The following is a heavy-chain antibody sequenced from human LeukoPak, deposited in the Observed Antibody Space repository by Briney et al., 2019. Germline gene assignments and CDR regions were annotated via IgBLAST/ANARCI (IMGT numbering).Heavy chain of an antibody. J-gene: IGHJ5*02. CDR1: GYTFINYD. D-gene: IGHD6-13*01. Sequence: ASVKVSCKASGYTFINYDINWVRQASGQGLEWMGWLNPNSGNTGYAQKFRGRVTIASSPSTSTAFMELGSLTSEDTAVYYCARGGTSAAASGFDPWGQGTLVTVSS. CDR2: LNPNSGNT. CDR3: ARGGTSAAASGFDP. V-gene: IGHV1-8*01.